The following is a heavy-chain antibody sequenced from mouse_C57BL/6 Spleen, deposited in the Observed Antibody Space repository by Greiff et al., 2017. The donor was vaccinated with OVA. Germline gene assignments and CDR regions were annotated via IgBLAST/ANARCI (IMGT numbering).Heavy chain of an antibody. CDR2: IRSGSSTI. CDR1: GFTFSDYG. CDR3: ARPYGSSPWFAY. V-gene: IGHV5-17*01. D-gene: IGHD1-1*01. J-gene: IGHJ3*01. Sequence: EVKLVESGGGLVKPGGSLKLSCAASGFTFSDYGMHWVRQAPEKGLEWVAYIRSGSSTIYYADTVKGRFTIARDNAKNTLFLQMTSLRSEDTAMYYCARPYGSSPWFAYWRQGTLVTVSA.